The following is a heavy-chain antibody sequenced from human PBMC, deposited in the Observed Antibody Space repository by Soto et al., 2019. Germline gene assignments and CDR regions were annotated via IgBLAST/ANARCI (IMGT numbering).Heavy chain of an antibody. V-gene: IGHV4-31*03. Sequence: QVQLQESCPGLVKPSQTLSLTCTVSGGSISSGGYYWSWIRQHPGKGLEWIGYIYYSGSTYYNPSLKSRVTLSVDTSKNQFSLKLSSVTAAAKAVYYCATVYHDAFDIWGQGTMVTVSS. CDR2: IYYSGST. CDR3: ATVYHDAFDI. CDR1: GGSISSGGYY. D-gene: IGHD2-2*01. J-gene: IGHJ3*02.